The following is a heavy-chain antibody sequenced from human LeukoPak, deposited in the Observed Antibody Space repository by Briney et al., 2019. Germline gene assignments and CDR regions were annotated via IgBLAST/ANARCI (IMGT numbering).Heavy chain of an antibody. CDR2: ISYDGSNK. CDR1: GFTFSSYG. V-gene: IGHV3-30*18. J-gene: IGHJ4*02. CDR3: AKGFNY. Sequence: QPGRSLRPSCAASGFTFSSYGMHWVRQAPGKGLEWVAVISYDGSNKYYADSVKGRFTISRDNSKNTLYLQMNSLRAEDTAVYYCAKGFNYWGQGTLVTVSS.